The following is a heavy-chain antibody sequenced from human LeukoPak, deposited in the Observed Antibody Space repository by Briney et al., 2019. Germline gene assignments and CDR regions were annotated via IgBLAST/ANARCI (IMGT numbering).Heavy chain of an antibody. J-gene: IGHJ4*02. Sequence: GESLKISCKGSGYSFTSYWIGWVRQMPGKGLEWMGIIYPGDSDTRYSPSFQGQVTISADKSIRTAYLQWSSLKASDTATYYCARQGYCGGDCYRGFDYWGQGTLVTVSS. D-gene: IGHD2-21*02. CDR2: IYPGDSDT. CDR3: ARQGYCGGDCYRGFDY. CDR1: GYSFTSYW. V-gene: IGHV5-51*01.